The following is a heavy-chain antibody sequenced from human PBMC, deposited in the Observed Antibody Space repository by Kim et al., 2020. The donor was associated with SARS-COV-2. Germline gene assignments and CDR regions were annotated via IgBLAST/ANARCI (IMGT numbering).Heavy chain of an antibody. J-gene: IGHJ6*02. CDR3: ARVGVIKHYYYYYGMDV. D-gene: IGHD3-22*01. V-gene: IGHV1-69*01. Sequence: FQGRVTISADESTSTAYMGLSSLRSEDTAVYYCARVGVIKHYYYYYGMDVWGQGTTVTVSS.